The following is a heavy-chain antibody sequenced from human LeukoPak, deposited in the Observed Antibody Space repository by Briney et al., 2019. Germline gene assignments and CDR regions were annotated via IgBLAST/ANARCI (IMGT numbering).Heavy chain of an antibody. D-gene: IGHD3-22*01. CDR3: ARDRYYDSSGYSGY. Sequence: GGSLRLSCAASGFTFSDYYMSWIRQAPGKGLEWASYISSSGSTIYYADSVKGRFTISRDNAKNSLYLQMNSLRAEDTAVYYCARDRYYDSSGYSGYWGQGTLVTVSS. CDR1: GFTFSDYY. V-gene: IGHV3-11*01. CDR2: ISSSGSTI. J-gene: IGHJ4*02.